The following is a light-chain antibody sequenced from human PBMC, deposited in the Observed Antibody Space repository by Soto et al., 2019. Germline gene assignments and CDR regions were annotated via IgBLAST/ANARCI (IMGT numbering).Light chain of an antibody. CDR1: QSVSSAS. J-gene: IGKJ4*01. CDR2: GAS. Sequence: EIVLTQSPGTLSLSPGERATLSCRASQSVSSASLAWYQQKPGQAPRLLIYGASSRATGIPDRFSGSGSGTDFSLTISGLEPADFAVYYCQQYDVWPALTFGGGTKVDIK. V-gene: IGKV3-20*01. CDR3: QQYDVWPALT.